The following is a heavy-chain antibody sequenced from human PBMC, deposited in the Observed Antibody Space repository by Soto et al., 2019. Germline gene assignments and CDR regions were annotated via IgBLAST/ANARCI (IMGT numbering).Heavy chain of an antibody. CDR2: IYYSGST. V-gene: IGHV4-59*12. Sequence: TSETLSLTCTVSGGYISSYYWSWIRQPPGKGLEWIGYIYYSGSTNYNPSLKSRVTISVDTSKNQFSLKLSSVTAADTAVYYCAREGHEGMDVWGQGTTVTVSS. CDR1: GGYISSYY. CDR3: AREGHEGMDV. J-gene: IGHJ6*02.